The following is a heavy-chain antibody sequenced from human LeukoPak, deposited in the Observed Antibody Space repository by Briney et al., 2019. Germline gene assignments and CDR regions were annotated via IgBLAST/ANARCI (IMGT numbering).Heavy chain of an antibody. V-gene: IGHV4-34*01. CDR1: GGSFSGYY. CDR3: ASAPYNWNYRFDP. J-gene: IGHJ5*02. D-gene: IGHD1-7*01. Sequence: SETLSLTCAVYGGSFSGYYWSWIRQPPGKGLEWIGEINHSGSTNYNPSLKSRVTISVDTSKNQFSLKLSSVTAADTAVYYCASAPYNWNYRFDPWGQGTLVTVSS. CDR2: INHSGST.